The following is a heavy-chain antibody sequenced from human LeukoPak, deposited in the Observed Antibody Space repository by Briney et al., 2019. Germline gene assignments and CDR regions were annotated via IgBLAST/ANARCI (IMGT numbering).Heavy chain of an antibody. V-gene: IGHV3-7*01. CDR2: IKQDGSGK. CDR1: GFTFSSYW. CDR3: ARYPGSGSYLPSYNWFDP. Sequence: GGSLRLSCAASGFTFSSYWMSWVRQAPGKGLEWVANIKQDGSGKYYVDSVKGRFTISRDNAKSSLYLQMNSLRAEDTAVYYCARYPGSGSYLPSYNWFDPWGQGTLVTVSS. D-gene: IGHD3-10*01. J-gene: IGHJ5*02.